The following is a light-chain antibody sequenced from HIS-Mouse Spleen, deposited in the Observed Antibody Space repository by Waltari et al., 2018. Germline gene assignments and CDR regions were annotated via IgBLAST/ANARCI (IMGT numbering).Light chain of an antibody. CDR3: SSYAGSNNSPYV. CDR2: EVS. V-gene: IGLV2-8*01. J-gene: IGLJ1*01. CDR1: SSAAGGYNY. Sequence: QSALTQPPSASGAPGQSGTISRPRTSSAAGGYNYVSWYQHHPGKAPQLMLYEVSMRPSGVPVRFSGSKSGTTATLTVSGLQAEDEADYYCSSYAGSNNSPYVFGTGTKVTVL.